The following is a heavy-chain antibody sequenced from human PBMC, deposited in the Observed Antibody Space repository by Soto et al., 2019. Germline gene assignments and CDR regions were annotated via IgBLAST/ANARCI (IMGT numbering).Heavy chain of an antibody. D-gene: IGHD3-10*01. CDR2: INHSGST. Sequence: QVQLQQWGAGLLKPSETLSLTCAVYGGSFSGYYWSWIRQPPGKGLEWIGEINHSGSTNYNPSLKSRVTISVDTSKNQFSLKLSSVTAADTAVYYCARQGSTMVRGVITKPARSFDYWGQGTLVTVSS. V-gene: IGHV4-34*01. CDR1: GGSFSGYY. J-gene: IGHJ4*02. CDR3: ARQGSTMVRGVITKPARSFDY.